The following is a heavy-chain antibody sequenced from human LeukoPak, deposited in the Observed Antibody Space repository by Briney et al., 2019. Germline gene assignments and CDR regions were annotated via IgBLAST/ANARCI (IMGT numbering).Heavy chain of an antibody. Sequence: SSVKVSCKASGYTFTSYDINWVRQATGQGLEWMGWMNPNSGKTGYAQKFQGRITMTRNTSISTAFMELSSLRPEDTAVYYCARGWVYGDWGQGTLVTVSS. J-gene: IGHJ4*02. CDR2: MNPNSGKT. CDR3: ARGWVYGD. D-gene: IGHD5/OR15-5a*01. V-gene: IGHV1-8*01. CDR1: GYTFTSYD.